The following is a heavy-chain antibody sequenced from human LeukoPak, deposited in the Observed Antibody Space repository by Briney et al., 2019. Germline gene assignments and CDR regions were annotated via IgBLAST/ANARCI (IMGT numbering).Heavy chain of an antibody. CDR1: GFTFSSYA. D-gene: IGHD6-19*01. CDR3: AKMPVSYSSGWSTFDY. CDR2: ISGTGDST. Sequence: GGSLRLSCAASGFTFSSYAMHWVRQAPGKGLEWVSGISGTGDSTYYADSVRGRFTISRDNSKNTLYLQMNSLRAEDTAVYYCAKMPVSYSSGWSTFDYWGQGNLVTVSS. V-gene: IGHV3-23*01. J-gene: IGHJ4*02.